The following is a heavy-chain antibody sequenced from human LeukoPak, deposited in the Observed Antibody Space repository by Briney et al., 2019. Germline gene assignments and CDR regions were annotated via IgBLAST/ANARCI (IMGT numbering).Heavy chain of an antibody. Sequence: PSETLSLTCTVSGGSIGSSSYYWGWIRQPPGKGLEWIGHIFYSGNAYYNSSLKSRVTISVDTSNNQFSLHLSSVTAADTATYYCVRRGITYSSSFFAFWGQGTLVTVSS. V-gene: IGHV4-39*01. J-gene: IGHJ4*02. D-gene: IGHD6-13*01. CDR3: VRRGITYSSSFFAF. CDR2: IFYSGNA. CDR1: GGSIGSSSYY.